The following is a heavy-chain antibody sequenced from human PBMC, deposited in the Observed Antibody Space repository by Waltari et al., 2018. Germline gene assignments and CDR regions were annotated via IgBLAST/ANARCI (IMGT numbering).Heavy chain of an antibody. CDR1: GGTFSSYA. Sequence: QVQLVQSGAEVKKPGSSVKVSCKASGGTFSSYAISWVRQAPGQGLAWMGGLIPIFGTASYAQKFQGRVMITAEESTSTAYMELSSLRSEDTAGYYCARVGRSSSWYSWFDPWGQGTLVTVSS. V-gene: IGHV1-69*13. J-gene: IGHJ5*02. D-gene: IGHD6-13*01. CDR2: LIPIFGTA. CDR3: ARVGRSSSWYSWFDP.